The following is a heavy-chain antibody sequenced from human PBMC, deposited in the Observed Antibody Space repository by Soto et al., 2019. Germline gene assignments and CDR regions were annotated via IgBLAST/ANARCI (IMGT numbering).Heavy chain of an antibody. D-gene: IGHD3-10*01. CDR2: ISAYNGNT. CDR3: AWRHGSGSYGAFDI. CDR1: GYTFTSYG. J-gene: IGHJ3*02. V-gene: IGHV1-18*01. Sequence: ASVKVSCKASGYTFTSYGISWVRQAPGQGLEWMGWISAYNGNTNYAQKLQGRVTMTTDTSTGTAYMELRSLRSDDTAVYYCAWRHGSGSYGAFDIWGQGTMVTVSS.